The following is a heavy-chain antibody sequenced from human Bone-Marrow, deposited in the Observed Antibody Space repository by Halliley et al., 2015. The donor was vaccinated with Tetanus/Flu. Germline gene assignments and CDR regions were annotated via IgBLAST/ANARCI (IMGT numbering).Heavy chain of an antibody. CDR2: ISTNNSYV. CDR3: ASGRNFNY. Sequence: SPRLSCAASGLTFSTYSMNWVRQAPGKGLEWVSSISTNNSYVSYAGSVRGRFTISRDNAKTSLYLQMNTLRAEDTAVYYCASGRNFNYWGLGTLVTVSS. V-gene: IGHV3-21*01. J-gene: IGHJ4*02. CDR1: GLTFSTYS.